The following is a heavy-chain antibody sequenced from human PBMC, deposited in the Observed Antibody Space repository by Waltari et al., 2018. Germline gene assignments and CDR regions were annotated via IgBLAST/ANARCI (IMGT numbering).Heavy chain of an antibody. CDR3: ARLTGKGENWFDP. Sequence: EVQLVESGGGLVQPGGSLRLSCAASGFTFSSYEMNWVRQAPGKGLEWVSYISSSGSTIYYADSVKGRFTISRDNAKNSLHLQMNSLRAEDTAVYYCARLTGKGENWFDPWGQGTLVTVSS. CDR1: GFTFSSYE. J-gene: IGHJ5*02. V-gene: IGHV3-48*03. D-gene: IGHD3-16*01. CDR2: ISSSGSTI.